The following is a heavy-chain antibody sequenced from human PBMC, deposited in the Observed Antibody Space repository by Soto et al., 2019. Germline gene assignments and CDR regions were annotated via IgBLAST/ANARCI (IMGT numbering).Heavy chain of an antibody. Sequence: GGSLRLSCAASGFTFNNYWMHWVRQAPGKGLVWVSRINTEGSTRDYADPVRGRFAISRDNAKNTLYLQINSLRDEDTTVYYCTRDRGGNFYGGFDYWGRGTLVTVSS. D-gene: IGHD1-26*01. CDR2: INTEGSTR. V-gene: IGHV3-74*01. CDR1: GFTFNNYW. CDR3: TRDRGGNFYGGFDY. J-gene: IGHJ4*02.